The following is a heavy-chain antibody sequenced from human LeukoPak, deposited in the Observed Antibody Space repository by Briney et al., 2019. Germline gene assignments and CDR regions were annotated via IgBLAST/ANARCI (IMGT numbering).Heavy chain of an antibody. D-gene: IGHD3-10*01. CDR1: GGSISNGGYS. CDR2: IYHSGTT. V-gene: IGHV4-30-2*01. J-gene: IGHJ4*02. Sequence: SETLSLTCAVSGGSISNGGYSWSWIRQPPGKGLEWIGFIYHSGTTHYNPSLKSRLTFSLDKSKNQFSLKLTSVTAADTALYYCARNYYGSGSFYVHNWGQGTLVTVSP. CDR3: ARNYYGSGSFYVHN.